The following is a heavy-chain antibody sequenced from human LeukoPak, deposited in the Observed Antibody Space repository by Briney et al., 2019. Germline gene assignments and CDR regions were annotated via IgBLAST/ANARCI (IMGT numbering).Heavy chain of an antibody. J-gene: IGHJ4*02. CDR2: IYYSGTT. CDR1: DGSISSYY. Sequence: SETLSLTCTVSDGSISSYYWSWIRQPPGKGLEWIGYIYYSGTTNYNPSLKSRVIISVDTSKNQFSLKLSSVTAADTAVYYCARGRWLGIDYWGQGTLVTVSS. V-gene: IGHV4-59*12. D-gene: IGHD3-10*01. CDR3: ARGRWLGIDY.